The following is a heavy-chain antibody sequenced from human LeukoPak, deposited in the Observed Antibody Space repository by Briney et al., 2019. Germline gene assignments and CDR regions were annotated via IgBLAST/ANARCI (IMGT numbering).Heavy chain of an antibody. D-gene: IGHD2-2*01. Sequence: SETLSLTCAVYGGSFSGYYWSWIRQPPGKGLEWIGEIYHSGSTNYNPSLKSRVTISVDKSKNQFSLKLSSVTAADTAVYYCARGYQRPAWGQGTLVTVSS. CDR3: ARGYQRPA. V-gene: IGHV4-34*01. J-gene: IGHJ5*02. CDR1: GGSFSGYY. CDR2: IYHSGST.